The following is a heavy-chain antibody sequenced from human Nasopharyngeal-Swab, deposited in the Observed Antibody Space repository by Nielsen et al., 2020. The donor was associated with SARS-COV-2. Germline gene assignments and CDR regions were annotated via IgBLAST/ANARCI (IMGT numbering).Heavy chain of an antibody. D-gene: IGHD3-22*01. Sequence: ASVKVSCKASGYTFNSYDINWVRQATGQGLEWMGWMNPNSGNTGYAQKFQGRVTMTRNTSISTAYMELSSLRSEDTAVYYCATYYYDSSGYLVVDYWGQGTLVTVSS. CDR1: GYTFNSYD. CDR3: ATYYYDSSGYLVVDY. CDR2: MNPNSGNT. V-gene: IGHV1-8*01. J-gene: IGHJ4*02.